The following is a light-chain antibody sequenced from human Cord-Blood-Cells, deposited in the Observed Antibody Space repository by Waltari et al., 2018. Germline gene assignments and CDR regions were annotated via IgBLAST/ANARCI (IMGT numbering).Light chain of an antibody. J-gene: IGLJ2*01. CDR3: SSYAGSNNLV. CDR2: EVS. Sequence: SAPAQPPSASRASGQFGTLPRPWTRQSVGGYNLGLLYQQHPGKAPKLMIYEVSKRPSGVPDRFSGSKSGNTASLTVSGLQAEDEADYYCSSYAGSNNLVFGGGTKLTVL. V-gene: IGLV2-8*01. CDR1: QSVGGYNL.